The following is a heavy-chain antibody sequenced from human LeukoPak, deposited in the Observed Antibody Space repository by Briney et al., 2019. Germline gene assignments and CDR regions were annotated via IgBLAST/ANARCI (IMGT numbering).Heavy chain of an antibody. CDR1: GGSISSYY. CDR2: IYYSGST. D-gene: IGHD1-14*01. J-gene: IGHJ4*02. Sequence: RPSETLSLTCTVSGGSISSYYWSWIRQPPGKGLEWIGYIYYSGSTNYNPSLKSRVTISVDTSKNQFSLKLSSVTAADTAVYYCARIRDRTIDYWGQGTLVTVSS. CDR3: ARIRDRTIDY. V-gene: IGHV4-59*01.